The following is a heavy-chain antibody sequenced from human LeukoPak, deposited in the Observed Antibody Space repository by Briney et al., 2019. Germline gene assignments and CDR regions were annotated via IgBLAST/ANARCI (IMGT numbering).Heavy chain of an antibody. CDR2: ISSSSSYT. Sequence: GGSLRLSCAASGFTFSDYYTSWIRLAPGKGLEWVSYISSSSSYTNYADSVKGRFTISRDNAKNSLYLQMNSLRAEDTAVYYCARSTGYSYGYRLDYWGQGTLVTVSS. V-gene: IGHV3-11*06. D-gene: IGHD5-18*01. CDR1: GFTFSDYY. CDR3: ARSTGYSYGYRLDY. J-gene: IGHJ4*02.